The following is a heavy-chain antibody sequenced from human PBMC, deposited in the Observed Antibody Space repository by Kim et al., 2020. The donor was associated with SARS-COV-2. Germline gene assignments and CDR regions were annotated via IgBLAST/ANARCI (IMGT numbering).Heavy chain of an antibody. CDR1: GFTFSSYE. J-gene: IGHJ3*01. Sequence: GGSLRLSCAASGFTFSSYEMNWVRQAPGKGLEWVSYISSSGSTIYYAESVKGRFTISRDNAKNSLYLQMNSLRAEDTAVYNCATLPHPFDAFDLWGQGTNVTDTS. CDR3: ATLPHPFDAFDL. CDR2: ISSSGSTI. V-gene: IGHV3-48*03.